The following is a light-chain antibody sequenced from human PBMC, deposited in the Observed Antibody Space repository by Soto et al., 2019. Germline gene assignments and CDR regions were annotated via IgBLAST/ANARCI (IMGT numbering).Light chain of an antibody. V-gene: IGLV2-14*01. CDR2: DVS. CDR1: SSDVGGYNY. Sequence: QSVLTQPASVSGSPGQSITISCTGTSSDVGGYNYVSWYQQHPGKAPNLMIYDVSNRPSGVSNRFSGSKSGNTASLTISGLQAEDEADYSCSSYTSSSTLVVFGGGTKGTVL. J-gene: IGLJ2*01. CDR3: SSYTSSSTLVV.